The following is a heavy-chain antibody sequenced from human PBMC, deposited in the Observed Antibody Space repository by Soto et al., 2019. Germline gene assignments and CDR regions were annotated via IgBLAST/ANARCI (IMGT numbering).Heavy chain of an antibody. Sequence: GESLKISCKGSGYSFTSYWIGWVRQMPGKGLEWMGIIYPGDSDTRYSPSFQGQVTISADKSIITAYLQWSSLKASDTAMYYCARQVKDYYYYYGMDVWGQGTTVTVSS. J-gene: IGHJ6*02. CDR1: GYSFTSYW. CDR2: IYPGDSDT. V-gene: IGHV5-51*01. CDR3: ARQVKDYYYYYGMDV.